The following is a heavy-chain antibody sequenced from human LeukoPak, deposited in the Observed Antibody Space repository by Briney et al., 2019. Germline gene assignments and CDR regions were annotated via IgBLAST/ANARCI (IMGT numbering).Heavy chain of an antibody. CDR1: GYTFTSYG. CDR3: ARGGELLSFLFDY. J-gene: IGHJ4*02. D-gene: IGHD1-26*01. CDR2: ISAYNGNT. V-gene: IGHV1-18*01. Sequence: ASVKVSCKASGYTFTSYGISWVRQAPGQGLEWMGWISAYNGNTNYAQKFQGRVTITTDESTSTAYMELSSLRSEDTAVYYCARGGELLSFLFDYWGQGALVTVSS.